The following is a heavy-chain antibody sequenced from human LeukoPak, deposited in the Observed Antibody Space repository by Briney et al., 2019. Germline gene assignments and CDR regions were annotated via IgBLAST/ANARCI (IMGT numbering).Heavy chain of an antibody. CDR1: IESFSGYH. D-gene: IGHD6-19*01. CDR3: ARSGSGWGTLDY. CDR2: ISDSGTT. Sequence: SETLSLTCAVYIESFSGYHWNWIRQTPGKGLEWIGEISDSGTTNINPSLKSRVTLSVDTSKSEFSLKLSSVTAADTAVYYCARSGSGWGTLDYWGQGTLVTVSS. J-gene: IGHJ4*02. V-gene: IGHV4-34*01.